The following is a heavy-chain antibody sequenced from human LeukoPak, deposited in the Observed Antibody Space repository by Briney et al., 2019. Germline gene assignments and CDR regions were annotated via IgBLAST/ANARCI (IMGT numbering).Heavy chain of an antibody. CDR2: IWYDGSNK. J-gene: IGHJ4*02. CDR3: AKDSDYVSSGYADY. Sequence: GRSLRRSCAASGFTFSSYGMHWVRQAPGKGLWWVAVIWYDGSNKYYADSVKGRFTISRDNSKNTLYLHINRLRAEDTAVYYCAKDSDYVSSGYADYWGQGTLVTVSS. CDR1: GFTFSSYG. V-gene: IGHV3-33*06. D-gene: IGHD3-22*01.